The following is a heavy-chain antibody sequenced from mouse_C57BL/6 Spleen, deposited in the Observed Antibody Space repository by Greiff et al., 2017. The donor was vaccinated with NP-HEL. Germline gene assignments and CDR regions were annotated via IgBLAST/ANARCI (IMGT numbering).Heavy chain of an antibody. CDR2: ISSGGSYT. Sequence: EVKLEESGGDLVKPGGSLKLSCAASGFTFSSYGMSWVRQTPDKRLEWVATISSGGSYTYYPDSVKGRFTISRDNAKNTLYLQMSSLKSEDTAMYYCAILSDYWGQGTTLTVSS. J-gene: IGHJ2*01. CDR3: AILSDY. V-gene: IGHV5-6*02. CDR1: GFTFSSYG.